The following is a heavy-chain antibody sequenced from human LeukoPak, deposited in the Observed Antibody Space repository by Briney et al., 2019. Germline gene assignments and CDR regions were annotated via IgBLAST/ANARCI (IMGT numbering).Heavy chain of an antibody. CDR1: GFSFSSYG. D-gene: IGHD6-19*01. CDR2: INSDGSST. CDR3: ARAQWLDSFDY. J-gene: IGHJ4*02. V-gene: IGHV3-74*01. Sequence: GGSLRLSCAGSGFSFSSYGMHWVRQAPGKGLVWVSRINSDGSSTSYADSVKGRFTISRDNAKNTLYLQMNSLRDEDTAVYYCARAQWLDSFDYWGQGTLVTVSS.